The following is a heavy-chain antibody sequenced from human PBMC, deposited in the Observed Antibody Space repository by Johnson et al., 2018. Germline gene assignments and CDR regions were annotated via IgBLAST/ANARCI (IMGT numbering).Heavy chain of an antibody. CDR3: ARTKSLRGGGSSLRNYYYYMDV. CDR1: GFTFSSYS. J-gene: IGHJ6*03. D-gene: IGHD2-15*01. Sequence: VQLVESGGGLVKPGGSLRLSCAASGFTFSSYSMNWVRQAPGKGLEWVSYISSGSSTIYYADSVTGRFTLSRDNATNSLCLQMNRLRAEAPAVYYCARTKSLRGGGSSLRNYYYYMDVWGKGTTVTVSS. V-gene: IGHV3-21*05. CDR2: ISSGSSTI.